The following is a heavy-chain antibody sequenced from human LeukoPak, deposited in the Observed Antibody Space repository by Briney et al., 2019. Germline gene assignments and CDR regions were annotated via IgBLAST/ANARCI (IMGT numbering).Heavy chain of an antibody. CDR2: ISSSGRTI. V-gene: IGHV3-48*03. CDR3: ARESLSSGTPIDY. D-gene: IGHD5-12*01. CDR1: GFTFSSYE. J-gene: IGHJ4*02. Sequence: PGGSLRLSRAATGFTFSSYEMNWVRQAPGKGLEWVSYISSSGRTIYYADSVKGRFTISRDNAKNSLYLQMNNLGAEDSAVYYCARESLSSGTPIDYWGQGTLVTVSS.